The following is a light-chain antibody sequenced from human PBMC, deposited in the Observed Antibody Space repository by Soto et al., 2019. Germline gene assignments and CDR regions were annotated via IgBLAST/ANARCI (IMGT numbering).Light chain of an antibody. Sequence: EIVLTQSPGTLSLSPGERATLSCRASQSVSSSYLAWYQQKPGQAPRLLIYGASSRATGIPDRFSGSGSGTDFTLTINRLEPDDFAVYYCQQYGSSPQITFGPGTKVDIK. CDR2: GAS. CDR3: QQYGSSPQIT. V-gene: IGKV3-20*01. CDR1: QSVSSSY. J-gene: IGKJ3*01.